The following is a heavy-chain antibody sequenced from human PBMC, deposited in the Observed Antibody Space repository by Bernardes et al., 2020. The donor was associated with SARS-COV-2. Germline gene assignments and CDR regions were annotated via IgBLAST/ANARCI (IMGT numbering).Heavy chain of an antibody. Sequence: SETLSLTCTVSGGSIRSGDYYWSWIRQPPGKGLEWIGYIYYSGSSYYNPSFKSRLTISVDTSKNQFSLKLSSVTAADTAVYFCAREFRVVMAQFAHWCQGALVTVSS. CDR1: GGSIRSGDYY. CDR3: AREFRVVMAQFAH. CDR2: IYYSGSS. J-gene: IGHJ4*02. D-gene: IGHD3-16*01. V-gene: IGHV4-30-4*01.